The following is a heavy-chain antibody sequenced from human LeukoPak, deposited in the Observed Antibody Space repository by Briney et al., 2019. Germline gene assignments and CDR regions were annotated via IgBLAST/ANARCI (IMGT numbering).Heavy chain of an antibody. D-gene: IGHD3-3*01. CDR1: GFTFDDYA. CDR2: ISWNSGSI. Sequence: PGRSLRLSCAASGFTFDDYAMHWVRQAPGKGLEWVSGISWNSGSIGYADSVKGRFTISRDNAKNSLYLQMNSLRAEDTALYYCAKSTRGDFWSGYYVDYWGQGTLVTVSS. J-gene: IGHJ4*02. CDR3: AKSTRGDFWSGYYVDY. V-gene: IGHV3-9*01.